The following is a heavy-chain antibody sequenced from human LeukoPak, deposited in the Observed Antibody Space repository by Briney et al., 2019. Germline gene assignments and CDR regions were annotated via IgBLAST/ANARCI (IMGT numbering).Heavy chain of an antibody. CDR2: IKQDGSEK. Sequence: GGSLRLSCAASGFTFSSYALSWVRQAPGKGLEWVANIKQDGSEKYYVDSVKGRFTISRDNAKNSLYLQMNSLRAEDTAVYYCASNLYYYDSSGYYPTNWFDPWGQGTLVTVSS. CDR1: GFTFSSYA. D-gene: IGHD3-22*01. CDR3: ASNLYYYDSSGYYPTNWFDP. V-gene: IGHV3-7*01. J-gene: IGHJ5*02.